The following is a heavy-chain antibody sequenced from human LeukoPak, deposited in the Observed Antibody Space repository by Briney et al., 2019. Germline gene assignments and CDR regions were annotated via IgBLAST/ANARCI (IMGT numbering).Heavy chain of an antibody. CDR2: IYYSGST. CDR3: ARDQWLVLDYYYMDV. CDR1: GGSISSYY. D-gene: IGHD6-19*01. J-gene: IGHJ6*03. V-gene: IGHV4-59*12. Sequence: SETLSLTCTVSGGSISSYYWSWIRRPPGKGLEWIGYIYYSGSTNYNPSLKSRVTISVDTSKDQFSLKLSSVTAADTAVYYCARDQWLVLDYYYMDVWGKGTTVTVSS.